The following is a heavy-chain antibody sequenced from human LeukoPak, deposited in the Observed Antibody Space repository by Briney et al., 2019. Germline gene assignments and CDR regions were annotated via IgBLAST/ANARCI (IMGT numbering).Heavy chain of an antibody. CDR3: AKVGESHSSPFDY. D-gene: IGHD6-13*01. CDR2: ISGSGGST. CDR1: GFTFSSYA. V-gene: IGHV3-23*01. Sequence: PGGSLRLSCATSGFTFSSYAMSWVRQAPGKGLEWVSAISGSGGSTYYADSVKGRFTISRDNSKNTLYLQMNSLRAEDTAVYYCAKVGESHSSPFDYWGQGTLVTVSS. J-gene: IGHJ4*02.